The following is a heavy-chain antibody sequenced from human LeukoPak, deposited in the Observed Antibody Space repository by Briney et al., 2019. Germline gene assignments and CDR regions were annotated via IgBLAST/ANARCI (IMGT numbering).Heavy chain of an antibody. V-gene: IGHV3-48*02. D-gene: IGHD4-17*01. J-gene: IGHJ4*02. CDR3: VRAPRSYGDHYF. CDR1: GFTFSNYN. CDR2: ISGSTTTV. Sequence: PGGSLRLSCAASGFTFSNYNMNWVRQAPGKGLEWVSHISGSTTTVYYADSVKGRFTNSRDNAKNSLHLQMNSLRDEDTAVYYCVRAPRSYGDHYFWGQGILVTVSS.